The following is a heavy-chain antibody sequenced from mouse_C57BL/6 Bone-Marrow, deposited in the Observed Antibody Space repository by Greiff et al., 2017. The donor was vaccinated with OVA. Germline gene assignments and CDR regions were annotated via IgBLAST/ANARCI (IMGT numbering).Heavy chain of an antibody. Sequence: VQLQQSGAELVRPGTSVKVSCKASGYAFTKYLIEWVKQRPGQGLEWIGVFNPGSGGTNYNEKFKGKATLTADKSSSTAYMQLSSLTSEDSAVYFCAREGDGNAWFAYWGQGTLVTVSA. D-gene: IGHD2-1*01. J-gene: IGHJ3*01. V-gene: IGHV1-54*01. CDR2: FNPGSGGT. CDR3: AREGDGNAWFAY. CDR1: GYAFTKYL.